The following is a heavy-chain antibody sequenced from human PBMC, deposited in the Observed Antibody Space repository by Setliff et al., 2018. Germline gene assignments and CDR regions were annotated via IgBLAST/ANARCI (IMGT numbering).Heavy chain of an antibody. CDR2: IYNSGST. V-gene: IGHV4-39*01. CDR3: ARLGYRGDLDY. D-gene: IGHD5-12*01. CDR1: ADSISSSYDY. J-gene: IGHJ4*02. Sequence: ETLSLTCTVSADSISSSYDYWAWIRQPPGKGLEWIGSIYNSGSTYYNPSLKSRVSISVDTSKNQFSLKPSSVTAADTAVYYCARLGYRGDLDYWGQGTLVTVSS.